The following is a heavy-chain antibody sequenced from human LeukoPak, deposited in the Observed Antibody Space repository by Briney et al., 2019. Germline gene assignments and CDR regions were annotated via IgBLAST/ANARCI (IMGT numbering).Heavy chain of an antibody. J-gene: IGHJ4*02. D-gene: IGHD1-26*01. V-gene: IGHV4-30-4*08. Sequence: TLSLTCTVSGGSISSGDYYWSWIRQPPGKGLEWIGHIYYSGSTYYNPSLKSRVTISVDTSKNQFSLKLSSVTAADTAVYYCARDSVGATAYFDYWGQGTLVTVSA. CDR2: IYYSGST. CDR1: GGSISSGDYY. CDR3: ARDSVGATAYFDY.